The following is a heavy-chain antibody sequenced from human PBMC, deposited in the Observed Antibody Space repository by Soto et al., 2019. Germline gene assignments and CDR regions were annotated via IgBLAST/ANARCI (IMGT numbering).Heavy chain of an antibody. Sequence: SETLSLTCTVSGGSISSGDYYWSWIRQPPGKGLEWIGYIYYSGSTYYNPSPKSRVTISVDTSKNQFSLKLSSVTAADTAVYYCARDFGARDYYDSSGYYYYYYGMDVWGQGTTVTVSS. D-gene: IGHD3-22*01. CDR3: ARDFGARDYYDSSGYYYYYYGMDV. CDR1: GGSISSGDYY. V-gene: IGHV4-30-4*01. J-gene: IGHJ6*02. CDR2: IYYSGST.